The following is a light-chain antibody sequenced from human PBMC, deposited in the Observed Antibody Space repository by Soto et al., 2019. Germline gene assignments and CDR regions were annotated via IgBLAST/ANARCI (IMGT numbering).Light chain of an antibody. Sequence: DIQMTQSPSTLSASVGDRVTITCRASQSISSWLAWYQQKPGKAPKRLIYKASNLESGVPSRFSGSGSGTEFALTISSLQPDDFATYYCQQYNSYPLTFGPGTKVDIK. CDR1: QSISSW. V-gene: IGKV1-5*03. J-gene: IGKJ3*01. CDR2: KAS. CDR3: QQYNSYPLT.